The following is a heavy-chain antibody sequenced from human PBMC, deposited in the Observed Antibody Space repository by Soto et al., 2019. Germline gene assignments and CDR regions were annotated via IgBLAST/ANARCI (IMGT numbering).Heavy chain of an antibody. Sequence: GASVKVSCKASGYTFTSYDINWVRQATGQGLEWMGWMNPNSGNTGYAQKFQGRVTMTTNTSISTAYMELSSLRSEDTAVYYCARVEQQLVFHYYYGMDVWGQGTTVTVSS. J-gene: IGHJ6*02. CDR3: ARVEQQLVFHYYYGMDV. V-gene: IGHV1-8*01. CDR2: MNPNSGNT. D-gene: IGHD6-13*01. CDR1: GYTFTSYD.